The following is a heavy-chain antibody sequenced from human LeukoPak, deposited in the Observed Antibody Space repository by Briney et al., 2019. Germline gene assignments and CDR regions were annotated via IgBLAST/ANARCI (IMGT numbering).Heavy chain of an antibody. V-gene: IGHV3-48*03. CDR2: ITSGGGTT. D-gene: IGHD3-3*01. J-gene: IGHJ4*02. Sequence: PGGSLRLSCASSGSTFSNFEMNWMRQAPGKGLEWVSYITSGGGTTYYADSVRGRFTISRDNAKNSLFLEMNSLRADDTAVYYCARDQGIFGVPGWGQGTLVTVSS. CDR3: ARDQGIFGVPG. CDR1: GSTFSNFE.